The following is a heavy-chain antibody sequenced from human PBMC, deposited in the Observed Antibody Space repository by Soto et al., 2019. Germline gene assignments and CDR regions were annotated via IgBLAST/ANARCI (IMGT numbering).Heavy chain of an antibody. Sequence: EVELVESGGGLVQPGGSLRLSCAASGFIFKSYGMNWVRQAPGKGLEWISYISGSGDHTYYAQSVQGRFTISRDKSKDTLSVKMNSLRAEDTAVYFCAKSVNDYSTYYFNYWGQGILVTVSS. CDR1: GFIFKSYG. D-gene: IGHD4-4*01. CDR2: ISGSGDHT. V-gene: IGHV3-23*04. J-gene: IGHJ4*02. CDR3: AKSVNDYSTYYFNY.